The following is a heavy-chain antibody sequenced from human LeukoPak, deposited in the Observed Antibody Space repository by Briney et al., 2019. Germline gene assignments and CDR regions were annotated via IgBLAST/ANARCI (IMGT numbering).Heavy chain of an antibody. CDR3: ARDGGYDILTGYSSGMDV. Sequence: SETLSLTCTVSGGSISSGGYYWSWIRQRPGRGLEWIGYIHYSGSTYYNPSLKSRVTISEDTSKNQFSLKVNSVTAADTAVYYCARDGGYDILTGYSSGMDVWGQGTAVTVSS. D-gene: IGHD3-9*01. V-gene: IGHV4-31*03. CDR2: IHYSGST. CDR1: GGSISSGGYY. J-gene: IGHJ6*02.